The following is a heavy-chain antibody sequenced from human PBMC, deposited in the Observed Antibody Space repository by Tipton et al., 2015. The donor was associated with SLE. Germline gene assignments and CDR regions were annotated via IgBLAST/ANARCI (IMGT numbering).Heavy chain of an antibody. V-gene: IGHV4-59*01. CDR2: IYYSGST. CDR1: GGPISTYY. Sequence: LSLTCTVSGGPISTYYWGWIRQPPGKGLELIGYIYYSGSTNYNPSLKSRVTISVDTSKNQFSLKLTSVTAADTAVYYCTRGHGARYYFDFWGQGTLVTVSS. CDR3: TRGHGARYYFDF. D-gene: IGHD4/OR15-4a*01. J-gene: IGHJ4*02.